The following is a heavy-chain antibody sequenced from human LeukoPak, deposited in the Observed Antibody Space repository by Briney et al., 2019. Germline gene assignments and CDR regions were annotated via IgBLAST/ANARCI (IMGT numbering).Heavy chain of an antibody. CDR3: ARQSNDYSDYTFES. D-gene: IGHD4-11*01. CDR2: IFYSGNT. Sequence: PSETLSPTCTVSGGSISGYYWSWIRQAPGKELEWIGYIFYSGNTRYNPSLKSRVTISIDTPKNQFSLKLSSVTAADSAVYYCARQSNDYSDYTFESWGQGTLVTVSS. CDR1: GGSISGYY. J-gene: IGHJ4*02. V-gene: IGHV4-59*08.